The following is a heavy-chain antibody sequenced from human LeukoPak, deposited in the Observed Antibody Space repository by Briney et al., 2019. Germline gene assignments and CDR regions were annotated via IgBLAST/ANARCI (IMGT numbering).Heavy chain of an antibody. V-gene: IGHV3-7*04. CDR1: GFSFSRYW. J-gene: IGHJ3*02. CDR2: IRQDGSDQ. Sequence: GSLRLSCAVSGFSFSRYWMSWVRQAPGRGLEWVASIRQDGSDQHYVDSVKGRLTISRDNAKNSLYLQVNSLRAEDTAMYYCARAYDSSGYRAFDIWGQGTMVTVSS. CDR3: ARAYDSSGYRAFDI. D-gene: IGHD3-22*01.